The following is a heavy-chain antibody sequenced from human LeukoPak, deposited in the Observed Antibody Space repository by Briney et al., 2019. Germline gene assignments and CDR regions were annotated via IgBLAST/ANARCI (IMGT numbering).Heavy chain of an antibody. CDR1: GFTFSSYS. J-gene: IGHJ4*02. V-gene: IGHV3-21*01. D-gene: IGHD3-10*01. CDR3: ASSATITMVRGVIIDDLPFDY. CDR2: ISSSSSYI. Sequence: PGGSLRLSCAASGFTFSSYSMNWVRQAPGKGLEWVSSISSSSSYIYYADSVKGRFTISRDNAKNSLYLQMNSLRAEDTAVYYCASSATITMVRGVIIDDLPFDYWGQGTLVTVSS.